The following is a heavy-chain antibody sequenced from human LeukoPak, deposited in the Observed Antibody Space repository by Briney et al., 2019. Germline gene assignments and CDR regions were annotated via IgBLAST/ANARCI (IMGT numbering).Heavy chain of an antibody. V-gene: IGHV1-2*02. CDR1: GYTFTGYY. J-gene: IGHJ4*02. D-gene: IGHD5-12*01. CDR2: INPNNGGT. Sequence: ASVKVSCKASGYTFTGYYMHWVRQAPGQGLEWMGWINPNNGGTNYAQKFQGRVTMTRDTSISTAYMELSRLRSDDTAVYYCARGRQGSGYEVGYWGQGTLVTVSS. CDR3: ARGRQGSGYEVGY.